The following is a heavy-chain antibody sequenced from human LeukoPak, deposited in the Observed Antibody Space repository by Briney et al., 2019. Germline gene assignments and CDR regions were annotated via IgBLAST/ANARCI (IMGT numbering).Heavy chain of an antibody. CDR1: GYTFTSHG. V-gene: IGHV1-2*02. CDR3: AREYCSSTSCYRRYYYYYYGMDV. D-gene: IGHD2-2*01. J-gene: IGHJ6*02. CDR2: INPNSGGT. Sequence: ASVKVSCKASGYTFTSHGISWVRQAPGQGLEWMGWINPNSGGTNYAQKFQGRVTMTRDTSISTAYMELSRLRSDDTAVYYCAREYCSSTSCYRRYYYYYYGMDVWGQGTTVTVSS.